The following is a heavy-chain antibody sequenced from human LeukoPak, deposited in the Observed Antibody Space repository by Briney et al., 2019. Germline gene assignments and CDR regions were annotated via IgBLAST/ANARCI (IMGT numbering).Heavy chain of an antibody. D-gene: IGHD6-6*01. CDR2: ISSSSSYI. Sequence: GGSLRLSCAASGFTFSSYSMNWVRQAPGKGLEWVSSISSSSSYIYYADSVKGRFTISRDNAKNSLYLQMNSLRAEDTAVYYCARGDTSSSAPFDYWGQGTLVTVSS. CDR3: ARGDTSSSAPFDY. CDR1: GFTFSSYS. J-gene: IGHJ4*02. V-gene: IGHV3-21*01.